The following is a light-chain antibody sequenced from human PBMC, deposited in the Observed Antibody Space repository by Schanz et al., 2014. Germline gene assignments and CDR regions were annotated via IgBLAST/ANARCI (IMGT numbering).Light chain of an antibody. V-gene: IGKV3-15*01. CDR1: QSVTSN. J-gene: IGKJ4*01. Sequence: EIVMTQSPATLSVSPGERATLSCRASQSVTSNLAWYQHKPGQAPRLLIYGASTRATGFPARFSGSGSGTEFTLTISSLQSEDFAVYYCQRRGSWPPTIGGGTKLEIK. CDR2: GAS. CDR3: QRRGSWPPT.